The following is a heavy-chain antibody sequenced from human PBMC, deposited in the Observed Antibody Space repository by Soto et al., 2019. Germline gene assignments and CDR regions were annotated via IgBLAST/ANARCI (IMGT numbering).Heavy chain of an antibody. CDR2: IYHSGTT. CDR3: ARGPTEELGMFVTNFYYYGLDV. D-gene: IGHD3-10*01. V-gene: IGHV4-4*02. CDR1: GGSINSSNW. Sequence: SQTLSLTCALSGGSINSSNWWNWVRQPPGQGLEWIGKIYHSGTTNYNPSLESRVTISVDKSKNQVSLKLTSVTAADTAVYYCARGPTEELGMFVTNFYYYGLDVWGQGATVTV. J-gene: IGHJ6*02.